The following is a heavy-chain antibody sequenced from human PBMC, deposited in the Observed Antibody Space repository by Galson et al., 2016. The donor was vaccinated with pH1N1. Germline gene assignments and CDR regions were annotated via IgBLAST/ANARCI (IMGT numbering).Heavy chain of an antibody. Sequence: LSLTCTVSGGSISSYYWSWIRQPAGKGLEWIGRIYISGSTNYNPSLKSRVTMSVDTSKNQFSLKLSSVTAADTAVYYCAGGSLSGEWPGLYFDYWGQGTLATVSS. V-gene: IGHV4-4*07. CDR2: IYISGST. D-gene: IGHD3-10*01. J-gene: IGHJ4*02. CDR1: GGSISSYY. CDR3: AGGSLSGEWPGLYFDY.